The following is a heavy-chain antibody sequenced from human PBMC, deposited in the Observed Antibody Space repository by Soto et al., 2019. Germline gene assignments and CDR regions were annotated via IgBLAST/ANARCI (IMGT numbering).Heavy chain of an antibody. V-gene: IGHV1-3*01. Sequence: ASVKVSCKASGYTFTIYAMHWVRQAPGQRLEWMGWINAGNGNTKYSQKFQGRVTITRGTSASTAYMELSSLRSEDTAVYYCAKGAGMYSSGWYLGDAFDIWGQGTMVTVSS. CDR2: INAGNGNT. J-gene: IGHJ3*02. CDR1: GYTFTIYA. D-gene: IGHD6-19*01. CDR3: AKGAGMYSSGWYLGDAFDI.